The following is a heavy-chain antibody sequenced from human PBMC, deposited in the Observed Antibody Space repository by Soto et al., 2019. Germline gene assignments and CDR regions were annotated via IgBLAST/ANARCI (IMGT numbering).Heavy chain of an antibody. Sequence: ASVKVSCKASGYTFTSYAMHWVRQAPGQRLEWMGWINAGNGNTKYSQKFQGRVTITRDTSASTAYMELSSLRSEDTAVYYCARDKNIAVAGMTFDYWGQGTLVTVSS. CDR3: ARDKNIAVAGMTFDY. D-gene: IGHD6-19*01. J-gene: IGHJ4*02. CDR1: GYTFTSYA. V-gene: IGHV1-3*01. CDR2: INAGNGNT.